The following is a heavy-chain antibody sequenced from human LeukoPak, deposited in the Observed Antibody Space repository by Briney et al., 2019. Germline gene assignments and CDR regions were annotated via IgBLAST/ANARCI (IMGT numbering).Heavy chain of an antibody. CDR2: ISYDGSNK. J-gene: IGHJ4*02. CDR1: GFTYISYG. Sequence: GGSLRLSCAASGFTYISYGMHWVRQAPGKGLEWVAVISYDGSNKYYADSVKGRFTISRDNSKNTLYLEMNSLRAEETAVYYCAKERWLRFFDYWGQGTLVTVSS. V-gene: IGHV3-30*18. CDR3: AKERWLRFFDY. D-gene: IGHD5-12*01.